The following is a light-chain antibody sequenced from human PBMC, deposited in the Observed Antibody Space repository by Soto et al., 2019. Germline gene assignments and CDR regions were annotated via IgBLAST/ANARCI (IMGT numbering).Light chain of an antibody. CDR3: QHHRT. J-gene: IGKJ2*01. CDR1: QSISSW. V-gene: IGKV1-5*03. Sequence: DIQMTQSPSTLSASVGDRVTITCRASQSISSWLAWYQQKPGKAPKLLIYKASSLESGVPSRFSGSGSGTEFTLTNSSLQPDDFATYYCQHHRTFGQGTKLEIK. CDR2: KAS.